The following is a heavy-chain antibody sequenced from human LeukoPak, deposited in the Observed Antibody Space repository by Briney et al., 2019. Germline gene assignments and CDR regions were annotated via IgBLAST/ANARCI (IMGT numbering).Heavy chain of an antibody. D-gene: IGHD4-11*01. Sequence: PSETLSLTCAVYGGSFSNYYWSWIRQPPGKGLEWIGEINDSGRINYNPSLMSGVTVSVDTSKNQFPLRLTSVTATDTAVYYCARRCNYERNYYIDVWGNGATVSVSS. CDR1: GGSFSNYY. CDR2: INDSGRI. CDR3: ARRCNYERNYYIDV. J-gene: IGHJ6*03. V-gene: IGHV4-34*01.